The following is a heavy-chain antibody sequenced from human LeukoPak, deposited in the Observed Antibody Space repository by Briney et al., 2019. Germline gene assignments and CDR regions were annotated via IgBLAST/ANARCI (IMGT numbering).Heavy chain of an antibody. CDR2: IYTSGST. Sequence: TSETLSLTCTVSGGSISSYYWSWIRQPAGKGLEWIGRIYTSGSTNYNPSLKSRVTMSVDTSKNQFSLKMNSVTAADTAVYYCARRSGYYDTGAFSYFDYWCQGTLVTVSS. J-gene: IGHJ4*02. CDR3: ARRSGYYDTGAFSYFDY. D-gene: IGHD3-22*01. V-gene: IGHV4-4*07. CDR1: GGSISSYY.